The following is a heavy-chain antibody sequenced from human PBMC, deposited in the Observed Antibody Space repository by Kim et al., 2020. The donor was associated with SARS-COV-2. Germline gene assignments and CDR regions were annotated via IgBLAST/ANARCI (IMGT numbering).Heavy chain of an antibody. J-gene: IGHJ4*02. CDR3: ASPPFWSGYSSFDY. Sequence: NPALKRRVTISVDTSKNQFSLKLSSVTAADTAVYYCASPPFWSGYSSFDYWGQGTLVTVSS. V-gene: IGHV4-39*07. D-gene: IGHD3-3*01.